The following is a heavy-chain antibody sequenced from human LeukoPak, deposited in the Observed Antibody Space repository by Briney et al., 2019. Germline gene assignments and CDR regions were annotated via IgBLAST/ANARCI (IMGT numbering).Heavy chain of an antibody. J-gene: IGHJ4*02. CDR2: IYYSGST. CDR3: ARAPYGDYVSGFDY. Sequence: PSETLSLTCTVSGGSISSYYWSWIRQPPGKGLEWIGYIYYSGSTNYNPSLKSRVTISVDTSKNQFSLKLSSVTAADTAVYYCARAPYGDYVSGFDYWGQGTLVTASS. V-gene: IGHV4-59*08. D-gene: IGHD4-17*01. CDR1: GGSISSYY.